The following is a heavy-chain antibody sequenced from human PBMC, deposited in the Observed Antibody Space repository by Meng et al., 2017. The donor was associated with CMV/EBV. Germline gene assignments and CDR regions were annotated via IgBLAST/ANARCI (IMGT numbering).Heavy chain of an antibody. CDR1: GFILDIYW. CDR3: GRDRGHRLDY. CDR2: MKPDGGEN. Sequence: GGSLRLSCAASGFILDIYWMTWVRQAPGKGLEWVASMKPDGGENYYVDSVKGRFTISRDTVRNSVYLQMNSLRAEDTAVYYCGRDRGHRLDYWGQGTLVTVSS. D-gene: IGHD1-14*01. V-gene: IGHV3-7*01. J-gene: IGHJ4*02.